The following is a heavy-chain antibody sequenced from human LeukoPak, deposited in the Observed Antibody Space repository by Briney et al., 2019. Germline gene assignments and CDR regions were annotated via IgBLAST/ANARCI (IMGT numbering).Heavy chain of an antibody. CDR2: ISAYNGNT. J-gene: IGHJ4*02. CDR1: GGTFSSYA. V-gene: IGHV1-18*01. CDR3: ARGRRTYYDILTGFDY. Sequence: ASVKVSCKASGGTFSSYAISWVRQAPGQGLEWMGWISAYNGNTNYAQKLQGRVTMTTDTSTSTAYMELRSLRSDDTAVYYCARGRRTYYDILTGFDYWGQGTLVTVSS. D-gene: IGHD3-9*01.